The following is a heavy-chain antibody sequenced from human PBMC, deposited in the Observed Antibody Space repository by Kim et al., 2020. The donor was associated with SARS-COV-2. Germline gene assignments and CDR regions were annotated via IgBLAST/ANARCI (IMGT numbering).Heavy chain of an antibody. CDR3: AIRVAVAGTIDH. V-gene: IGHV3-23*01. CDR1: GLSYSSYA. J-gene: IGHJ4*02. CDR2: TSGSGSGT. Sequence: GGSLRLSCVASGLSYSSYAMSWVRQAPGKGLEWVAATSGSGSGTYYADSVKGRFTISRDNSKSTLTLQMNSLRAEDTAVYYCAIRVAVAGTIDHWGQGTLVTVSS. D-gene: IGHD2-15*01.